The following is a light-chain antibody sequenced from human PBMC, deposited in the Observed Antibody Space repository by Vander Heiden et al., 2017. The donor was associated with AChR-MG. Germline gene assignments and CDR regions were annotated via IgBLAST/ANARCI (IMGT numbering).Light chain of an antibody. CDR1: SLRSYY. CDR3: NSRDSSGNHLL. Sequence: SSELTQDPAVSVALGPTVRITCQGDSLRSYYASWYRQKPGQAPVLVIYGKNNRPSGIPDRFSGSSSGNTASLTITGAQAEDEADYYCNSRDSSGNHLLFGGGTKLTVL. V-gene: IGLV3-19*01. CDR2: GKN. J-gene: IGLJ3*02.